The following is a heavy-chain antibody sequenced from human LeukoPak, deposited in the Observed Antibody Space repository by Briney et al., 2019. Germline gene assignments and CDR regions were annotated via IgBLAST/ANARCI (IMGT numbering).Heavy chain of an antibody. J-gene: IGHJ6*03. V-gene: IGHV4-39*07. CDR3: ARESSITMVRGVIITRFRYYYMDV. Sequence: SETLSLTCTVSGGSISSSSYYWGWIRQPPGKGLEWIGSIYYSGSTYYNPSLKSRVTISVDTSKNQFSLKLSSVTAADTAVYYCARESSITMVRGVIITRFRYYYMDVWGKGTTVTVSS. CDR2: IYYSGST. D-gene: IGHD3-10*01. CDR1: GGSISSSSYY.